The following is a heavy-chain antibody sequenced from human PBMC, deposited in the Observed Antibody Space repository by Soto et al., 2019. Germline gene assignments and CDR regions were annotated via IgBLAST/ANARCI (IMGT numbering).Heavy chain of an antibody. CDR2: IYYRGST. Sequence: QVQLQESGPGLVKPSETLSLTCTVSGGSISSYYWSWIRQPPGKGLEWIGYIYYRGSTNYNPSLKRRVTISVDTSKNQFSRKQSSVTAADSAVYYCARQRADYDILNDYSPYYMDVWGKGTTVTVSS. J-gene: IGHJ6*03. D-gene: IGHD3-9*01. CDR1: GGSISSYY. V-gene: IGHV4-59*08. CDR3: ARQRADYDILNDYSPYYMDV.